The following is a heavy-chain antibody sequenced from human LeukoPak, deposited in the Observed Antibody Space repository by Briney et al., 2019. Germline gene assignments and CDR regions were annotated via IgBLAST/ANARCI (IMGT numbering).Heavy chain of an antibody. V-gene: IGHV1-46*01. Sequence: GASVKVSCKASGYTFTSYYVHWVRQAPGQGLEWMGIITPSGGTTSYAQKFQGRVTMTRDLSTSTVYMELSSLRSEDTAVYYCATDRPSSAKVGPRGYYYYYLDVWGKGTTVTVSS. CDR2: ITPSGGTT. CDR3: ATDRPSSAKVGPRGYYYYYLDV. J-gene: IGHJ6*03. D-gene: IGHD2-2*01. CDR1: GYTFTSYY.